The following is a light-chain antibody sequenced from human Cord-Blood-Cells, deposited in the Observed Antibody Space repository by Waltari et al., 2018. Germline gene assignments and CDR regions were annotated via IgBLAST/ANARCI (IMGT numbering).Light chain of an antibody. V-gene: IGKV3-20*01. CDR2: GAS. J-gene: IGKJ2*03. CDR1: QSVSRCY. CDR3: QQYGSSPPYS. Sequence: EIVLTQSPGTLSLSPGERATLSCRASQSVSRCYLAWYQQKPGQAPRLRIYGASSRATGIPYRFSVSGSGTDFTLTISRLEPEDFAVYYCQQYGSSPPYSFGQGTKLEIK.